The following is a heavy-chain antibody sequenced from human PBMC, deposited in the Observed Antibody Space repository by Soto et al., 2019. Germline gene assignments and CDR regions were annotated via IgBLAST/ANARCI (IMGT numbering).Heavy chain of an antibody. V-gene: IGHV5-51*01. D-gene: IGHD6-6*01. Sequence: GESLKISCKGSGYRFTDHWIGWVRQMPGEGLEWMGVIYPGDSDVRITPSFQGQVTISVDKSINTACLQWSSLKASDTAFYYCATRHSSPSYDFWGQGTLVTVSS. J-gene: IGHJ4*02. CDR1: GYRFTDHW. CDR3: ATRHSSPSYDF. CDR2: IYPGDSDV.